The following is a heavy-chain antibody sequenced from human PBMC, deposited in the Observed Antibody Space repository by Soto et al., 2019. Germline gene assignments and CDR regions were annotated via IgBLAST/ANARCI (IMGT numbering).Heavy chain of an antibody. J-gene: IGHJ4*01. Sequence: PGGSLRLSCAASGCTFSNYAMSWVRQAPGKGLEWVSTISGNGESTYYADSVKGRFTVSRDNSKNSLYLQMNSLRAEDTAVYYCAKGSADSRPYYFDWWGHGTLVTVSS. CDR2: ISGNGEST. D-gene: IGHD3-22*01. CDR3: AKGSADSRPYYFDW. CDR1: GCTFSNYA. V-gene: IGHV3-23*01.